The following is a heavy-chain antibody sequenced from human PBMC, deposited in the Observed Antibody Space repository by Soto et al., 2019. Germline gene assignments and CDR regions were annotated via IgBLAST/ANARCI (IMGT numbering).Heavy chain of an antibody. Sequence: TLSLTCDVSGASINWGSNSWAWIRQPPGKGLEWIGNIYYSGNTFYNPSLKSRVTISLDTSKSQFSVKLTSVTATDTAVYYCARHSFIGGSGWGGDYWGPGTLVTVSS. D-gene: IGHD6-19*01. CDR1: GASINWGSNS. V-gene: IGHV4-39*01. J-gene: IGHJ4*02. CDR2: IYYSGNT. CDR3: ARHSFIGGSGWGGDY.